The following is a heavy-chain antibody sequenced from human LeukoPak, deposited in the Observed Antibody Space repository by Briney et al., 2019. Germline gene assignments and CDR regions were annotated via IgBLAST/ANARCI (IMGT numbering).Heavy chain of an antibody. CDR3: ARASSGYDFDY. Sequence: PGGSLRLSCAASGFTFSSYEMNWVRQAPGKGLEWVSYISSSGSTIYYADSVKGRFTISRDNAKNSPYLQMNSLRAEDTAVYYCARASSGYDFDYWGQGTLVTVSS. J-gene: IGHJ4*02. D-gene: IGHD5-12*01. CDR2: ISSSGSTI. V-gene: IGHV3-48*03. CDR1: GFTFSSYE.